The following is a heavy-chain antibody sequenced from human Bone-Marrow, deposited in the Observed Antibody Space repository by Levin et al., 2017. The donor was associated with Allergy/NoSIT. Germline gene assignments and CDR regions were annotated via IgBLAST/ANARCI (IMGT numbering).Heavy chain of an antibody. Sequence: SQTLSLTCAVYGGSFSGYYWSWIRQPPGKGLEWIGEINHSGSTNYNPSLKSRVTISVDTSKNQFSLKLSSVTAADTAVYYCARGAGMDYWGQGTLVTVSS. D-gene: IGHD3-10*01. V-gene: IGHV4-34*01. J-gene: IGHJ4*02. CDR2: INHSGST. CDR1: GGSFSGYY. CDR3: ARGAGMDY.